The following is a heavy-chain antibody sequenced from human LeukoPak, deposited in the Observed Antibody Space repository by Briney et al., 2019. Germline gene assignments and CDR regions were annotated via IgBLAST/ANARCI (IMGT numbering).Heavy chain of an antibody. Sequence: GGSLRLSCAASQFTFSIYWMSWVRQAPGKGLEWVANIKQDGSEKYYADSVKGRFTISRDNSKNTLYLQMNSLRAEDTAVYYCARGGGSLGYWGQGTLVTVSS. V-gene: IGHV3-7*04. CDR3: ARGGGSLGY. J-gene: IGHJ4*02. CDR2: IKQDGSEK. D-gene: IGHD2-15*01. CDR1: QFTFSIYW.